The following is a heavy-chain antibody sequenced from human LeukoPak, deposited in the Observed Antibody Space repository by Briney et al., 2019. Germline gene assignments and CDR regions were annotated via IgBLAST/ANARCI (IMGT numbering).Heavy chain of an antibody. D-gene: IGHD5-24*01. J-gene: IGHJ5*02. CDR3: ARRRRWLHNWFDP. CDR1: GYTFTSYD. CDR2: MNPNSGNT. Sequence: ASVKVPCKASGYTFTSYDINWVRQATGQGLEWMGWMNPNSGNTGYAQKFQGRVTMTRNTSISTAYMELSSLRSEDTAVYYCARRRRWLHNWFDPWGQGTLVTVSS. V-gene: IGHV1-8*01.